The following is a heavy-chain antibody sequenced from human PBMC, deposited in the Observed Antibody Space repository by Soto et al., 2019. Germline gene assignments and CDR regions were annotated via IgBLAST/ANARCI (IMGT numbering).Heavy chain of an antibody. CDR3: XXXXXXXRXY. Sequence: QLQLQESGSGLVKPSQTLSLTCAVSGGSISSGGYSWSWIRQPPGKGLEWIGYIYHSGSTYYNPSLKSRXXXXXXXXXXXXXXXXXXXXXXXXXXXXXXXXXXXXRXYWGQGTLVTVSS. V-gene: IGHV4-30-2*01. CDR2: IYHSGST. J-gene: IGHJ4*02. CDR1: GGSISSGGYS.